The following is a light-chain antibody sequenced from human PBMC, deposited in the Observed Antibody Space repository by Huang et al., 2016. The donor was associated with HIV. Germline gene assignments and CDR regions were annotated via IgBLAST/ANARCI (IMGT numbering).Light chain of an antibody. CDR1: QTVNNK. J-gene: IGKJ1*01. CDR3: QQYFDWPWT. CDR2: SAS. V-gene: IGKV3D-15*01. Sequence: ILMSQSPVTLSVSPGDSATLPCRANQTVNNKVAWFQQKVCQSPRLIIYSASVRASSSGVPDRFLGRGSGTEFTLSITSVQSEDLAVYYCQQYFDWPWTFGQGTRV.